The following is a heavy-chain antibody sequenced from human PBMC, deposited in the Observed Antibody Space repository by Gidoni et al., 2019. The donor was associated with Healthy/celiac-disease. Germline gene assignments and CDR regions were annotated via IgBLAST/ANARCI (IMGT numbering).Heavy chain of an antibody. D-gene: IGHD1-26*01. CDR1: GGSFSGYY. CDR2: FNHSGST. V-gene: IGHV4-34*01. Sequence: QVQLQQWAAGLLNPSETLSLTCAVYGGSFSGYYCSWIRQPPGKGLVWFGEFNHSGSTNYNPSLKSRVTISVDKSKNQFSLKLSSVTAADTAVYYCARGSGTHFDYWGQGTLVTVSS. J-gene: IGHJ4*02. CDR3: ARGSGTHFDY.